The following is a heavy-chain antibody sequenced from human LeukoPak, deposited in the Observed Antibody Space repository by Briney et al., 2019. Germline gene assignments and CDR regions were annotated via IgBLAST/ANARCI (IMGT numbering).Heavy chain of an antibody. D-gene: IGHD1-26*01. Sequence: ASVKVSCKASGYTFPSYFMHWVRQAPGQGLEWMGIINPTGGSTTYAQKFQGRVTMTRDTSTSTVYMELSSLRSEDTAVYYCARDPSLWELLHYFDYWGQGTLVTVSS. CDR3: ARDPSLWELLHYFDY. CDR1: GYTFPSYF. V-gene: IGHV1-46*01. J-gene: IGHJ4*02. CDR2: INPTGGST.